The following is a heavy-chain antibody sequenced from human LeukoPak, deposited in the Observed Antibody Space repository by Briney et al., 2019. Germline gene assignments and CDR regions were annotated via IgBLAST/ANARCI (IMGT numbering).Heavy chain of an antibody. D-gene: IGHD3-3*01. Sequence: PSETLSLTCTVSGGSISSYYWSWIRQPPGKGLEWIGYIYYSGSTNYNPSLKSRVTISVDTSKNQFSLKLSSVTAADTAVYYCARSWSGYIKYYYYYYMDVWGKGTTVTVSS. J-gene: IGHJ6*03. CDR3: ARSWSGYIKYYYYYYMDV. CDR2: IYYSGST. CDR1: GGSISSYY. V-gene: IGHV4-59*12.